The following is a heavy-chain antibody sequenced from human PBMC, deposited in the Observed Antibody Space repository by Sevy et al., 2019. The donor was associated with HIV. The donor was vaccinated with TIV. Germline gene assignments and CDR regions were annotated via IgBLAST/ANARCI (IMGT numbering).Heavy chain of an antibody. Sequence: SETLSLTCAVSGGSISSGGYSWSWIRQRPGKGLEWSEYIYHSGSTYYNPSLKSRVTISVDRSKYQFSLKLSSVTAADTAVYYCARPPRSRGELIDAFDYWGQGTLVTVSS. CDR2: IYHSGST. J-gene: IGHJ4*02. D-gene: IGHD1-7*01. CDR3: ARPPRSRGELIDAFDY. CDR1: GGSISSGGYS. V-gene: IGHV4-30-2*01.